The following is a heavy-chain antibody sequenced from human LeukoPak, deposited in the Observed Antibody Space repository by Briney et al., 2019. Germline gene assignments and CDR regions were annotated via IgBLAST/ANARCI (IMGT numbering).Heavy chain of an antibody. CDR2: IYYSGST. D-gene: IGHD3-9*01. CDR3: ARAYFDWLLYPNWFDP. V-gene: IGHV4-30-4*01. Sequence: SETLSLTCTVSGGSISSGDYYWSWIRQPPGKGLEWIGCIYYSGSTYYNPSLKSRVTISVDTSKNQFSLKLSSVTAADTAVYYCARAYFDWLLYPNWFDPWGQGTLVTVSS. J-gene: IGHJ5*02. CDR1: GGSISSGDYY.